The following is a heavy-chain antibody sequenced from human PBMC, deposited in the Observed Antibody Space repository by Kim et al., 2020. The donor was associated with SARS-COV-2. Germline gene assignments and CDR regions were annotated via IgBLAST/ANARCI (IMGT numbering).Heavy chain of an antibody. D-gene: IGHD3-22*01. V-gene: IGHV1-46*01. CDR1: GYTFTSYY. CDR3: ARNDRRGYEGNYYEGRDG. Sequence: ASVKVSCKASGYTFTSYYMHWVRQAPGQGLEWMGIINPSGGSTSYAQKFQGRVTMTRDTSTSKDYMELRRLRSEDTAGYYGARNDRRGYEGNYYEGRDGW. J-gene: IGHJ6*01. CDR2: INPSGGST.